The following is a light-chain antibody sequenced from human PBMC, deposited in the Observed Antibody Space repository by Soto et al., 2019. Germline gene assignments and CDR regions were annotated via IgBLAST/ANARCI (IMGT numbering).Light chain of an antibody. Sequence: EIVLTQSPGTLSLSPGERATLSCRASQNINSRYLAWYHQKPGQAPRLLIYGTSSRATGIPDRFSGSGSGTDFTLPISRLEPEDFAVYYCQQFGSSPGFTFGPGTKVDIK. V-gene: IGKV3-20*01. J-gene: IGKJ3*01. CDR1: QNINSRY. CDR3: QQFGSSPGFT. CDR2: GTS.